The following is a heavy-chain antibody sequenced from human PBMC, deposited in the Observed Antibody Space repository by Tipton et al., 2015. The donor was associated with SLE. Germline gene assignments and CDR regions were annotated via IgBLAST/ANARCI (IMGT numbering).Heavy chain of an antibody. CDR3: ARDGEGAARGN. J-gene: IGHJ4*02. Sequence: GSLRLSCAASGFTFSSYSMNWVRQAPGKGLEWVSSISSSSSYIYYADSVKGRFTISRDNAKNSLYLQMNSLRAEDTAVYYCARDGEGAARGNWGQGTLVTVSS. D-gene: IGHD6-6*01. CDR2: ISSSSSYI. V-gene: IGHV3-21*01. CDR1: GFTFSSYS.